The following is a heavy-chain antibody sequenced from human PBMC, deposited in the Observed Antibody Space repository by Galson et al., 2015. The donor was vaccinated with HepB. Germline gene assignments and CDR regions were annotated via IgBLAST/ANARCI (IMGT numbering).Heavy chain of an antibody. CDR3: AKANGEAIWGSYRYTT. J-gene: IGHJ5*02. D-gene: IGHD3-16*02. CDR2: ISWNSGSI. Sequence: SLRLSCAASGFTFDDYAMHWVRQAPGKGLEWVSGISWNSGSITYADSVKGRFTISRDNAKNSLFLQMNRLRVEDSALYYCAKANGEAIWGSYRYTTWGQGTLVTVSS. CDR1: GFTFDDYA. V-gene: IGHV3-9*01.